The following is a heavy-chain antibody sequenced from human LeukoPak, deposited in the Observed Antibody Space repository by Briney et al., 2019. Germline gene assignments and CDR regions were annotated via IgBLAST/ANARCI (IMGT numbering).Heavy chain of an antibody. D-gene: IGHD1-26*01. CDR1: GFTFSNAW. J-gene: IGHJ4*02. Sequence: GGSLRLSCAASGFTFSNAWMIWVRQAPGKGLEWVGRIKSKTDGGTTDYAAPVKGRFTISRGDSKNTLYLQMNGLKTEDTAVYYCTTDGTTHSGSHSGSGYWGQGTLVTVSS. CDR2: IKSKTDGGTT. CDR3: TTDGTTHSGSHSGSGY. V-gene: IGHV3-15*01.